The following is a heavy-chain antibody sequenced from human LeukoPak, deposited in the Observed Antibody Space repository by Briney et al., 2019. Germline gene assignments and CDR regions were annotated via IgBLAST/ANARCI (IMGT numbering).Heavy chain of an antibody. CDR1: GFTFSDYY. CDR3: AREHYGNGAFDI. CDR2: ISSSSSYT. D-gene: IGHD4-11*01. V-gene: IGHV3-11*05. J-gene: IGHJ3*02. Sequence: NSGGSLRRSCAASGFTFSDYYMSWIRQAPGKGLEWVSYISSSSSYTNYADSVKGRFTISRDNAKNSLYLQMNSLRAEDTAVYYCAREHYGNGAFDIWGQGTMVTVSS.